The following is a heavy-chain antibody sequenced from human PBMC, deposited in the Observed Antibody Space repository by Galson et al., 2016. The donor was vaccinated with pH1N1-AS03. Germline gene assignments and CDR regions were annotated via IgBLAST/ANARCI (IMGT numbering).Heavy chain of an antibody. CDR3: ARRYYDSRGHPLGW. Sequence: SLRLSCAGSGFIFSAYSMIWVRQAPGKGLEWVSSIGRESSPIVYADSVKGRFTTSRDNAKNSLYLQMNSLRVEDTAVYYCARRYYDSRGHPLGWWGQGALVTVSS. CDR1: GFIFSAYS. CDR2: IGRESSPI. J-gene: IGHJ4*02. D-gene: IGHD3-22*01. V-gene: IGHV3-21*04.